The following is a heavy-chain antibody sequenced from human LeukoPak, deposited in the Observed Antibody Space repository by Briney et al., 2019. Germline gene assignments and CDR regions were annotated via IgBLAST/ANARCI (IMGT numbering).Heavy chain of an antibody. CDR1: GFTFSNFA. D-gene: IGHD3-9*01. V-gene: IGHV3-23*01. J-gene: IGHJ4*02. Sequence: GGSLRLSCAGSGFTFSNFAMSWVRQAPGRGLEWVSAICQSGGSTFYADSVRGRFTISRDNSMNTLFLQMNSLRAEDTAMYYCAKDLVSAYECAGHYSPFDSWAQGTLVTVSS. CDR3: AKDLVSAYECAGHYSPFDS. CDR2: ICQSGGST.